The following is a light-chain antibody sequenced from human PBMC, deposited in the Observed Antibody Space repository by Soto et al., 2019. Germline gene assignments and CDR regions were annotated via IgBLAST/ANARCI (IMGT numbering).Light chain of an antibody. Sequence: IQLTQSPSSLSASVGDRVTITCRASQGISSYLAWYQQKPGKAPKLLIYAASTLQSGVPSRFSGSGSGTDFTLTSSSLQPEDFAAYHWQQLNSYPFDFGQGTRLEIK. CDR2: AAS. CDR3: QQLNSYPFD. V-gene: IGKV1-9*01. CDR1: QGISSY. J-gene: IGKJ5*01.